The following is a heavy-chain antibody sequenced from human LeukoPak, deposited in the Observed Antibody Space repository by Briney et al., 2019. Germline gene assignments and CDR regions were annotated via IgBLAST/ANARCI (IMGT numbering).Heavy chain of an antibody. J-gene: IGHJ3*02. CDR3: ANGYGSGSYNQVDAFDI. V-gene: IGHV3-30*02. D-gene: IGHD3-10*01. CDR2: IRYDGSNK. Sequence: GGSLRLSCGAWGLTFNSYGMLGLRQAPAREGEGVAFIRYDGSNKYYADSVKGRFTISRDNSKNQLYLQMNSLRAEDTAVYYCANGYGSGSYNQVDAFDIWGQGTMVTVSS. CDR1: GLTFNSYG.